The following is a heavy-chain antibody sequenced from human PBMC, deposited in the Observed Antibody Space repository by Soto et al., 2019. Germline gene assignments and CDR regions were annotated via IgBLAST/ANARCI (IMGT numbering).Heavy chain of an antibody. CDR3: AFGNLSYYFDY. Sequence: GGSLRLSCVASGFAFSSFGMHWGRQAPGKGLEWVAIIWYDGSDKYYGDSVKGRFTISRDNSKNTLFLQMNSLRAEDTAVYHCAFGNLSYYFDYWGQGTPVTVSS. CDR2: IWYDGSDK. CDR1: GFAFSSFG. J-gene: IGHJ4*02. D-gene: IGHD3-16*01. V-gene: IGHV3-33*01.